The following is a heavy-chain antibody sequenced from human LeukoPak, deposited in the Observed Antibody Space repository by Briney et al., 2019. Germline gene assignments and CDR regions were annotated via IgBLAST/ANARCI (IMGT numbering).Heavy chain of an antibody. CDR3: ARVGRLLWFGELSRWFDP. CDR2: IYHSGST. J-gene: IGHJ5*02. Sequence: PSETLSLTCTVSGGSISSGGYYWSWIRQAPGKGLGWIGYIYHSGSTYYNPSLKSRVTISVDRSKNQFSLKLSSVTAADTAVYYCARVGRLLWFGELSRWFDPWGQGTLVTVSS. V-gene: IGHV4-30-2*01. D-gene: IGHD3-10*01. CDR1: GGSISSGGYY.